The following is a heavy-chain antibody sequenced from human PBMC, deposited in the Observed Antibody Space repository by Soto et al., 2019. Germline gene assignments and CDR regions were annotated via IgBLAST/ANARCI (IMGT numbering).Heavy chain of an antibody. V-gene: IGHV1-2*04. Sequence: RASVKVSCKASGYTFTGYYMHWVRQAPGQGLEWMGWINPNSGGTNYAQKFQGWVTMTRDTSISTAYMELSRLRSDDTAVCYCARDLPPEIAAAGSGWFDPWGQGTLVTVSS. CDR1: GYTFTGYY. CDR2: INPNSGGT. CDR3: ARDLPPEIAAAGSGWFDP. D-gene: IGHD6-13*01. J-gene: IGHJ5*02.